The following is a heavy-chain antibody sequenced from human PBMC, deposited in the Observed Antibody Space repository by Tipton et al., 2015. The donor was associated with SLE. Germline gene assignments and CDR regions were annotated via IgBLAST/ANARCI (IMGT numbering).Heavy chain of an antibody. CDR3: ARGSYGGGAFDY. CDR2: IYYSGST. D-gene: IGHD4-23*01. Sequence: TLSLTCAVSGGSFSSYYWSWIRQPPGKGLEWIGYIYYSGSTNYNPTLKSRVTISVDTSKNQFSLKLSSVTAADTAVYYCARGSYGGGAFDYWGQGTLVTVSS. CDR1: GGSFSSYY. V-gene: IGHV4-59*12. J-gene: IGHJ4*02.